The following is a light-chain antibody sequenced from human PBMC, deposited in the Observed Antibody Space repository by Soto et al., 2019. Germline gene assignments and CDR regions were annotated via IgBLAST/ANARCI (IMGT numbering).Light chain of an antibody. CDR3: QHYVSPPIT. Sequence: EIVLTQSPGTLSLSPMEIATLSFMASQSVTSNYLAWYQQKPGQAPRLLVYGASSRATGISDRFSGSGSGTDFTLTISRLETEDFAVYYCQHYVSPPITFGQGTRL. CDR1: QSVTSNY. V-gene: IGKV3-20*01. J-gene: IGKJ5*01. CDR2: GAS.